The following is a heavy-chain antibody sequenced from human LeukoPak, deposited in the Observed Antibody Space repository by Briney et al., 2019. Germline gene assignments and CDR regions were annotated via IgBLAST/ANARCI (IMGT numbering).Heavy chain of an antibody. J-gene: IGHJ4*02. V-gene: IGHV3-7*01. Sequence: GGSLRLSCVASEFTFSNYWMSWIRQAPGNGLEWVAHIKQDGSDKYYADSLKGRFTISRDNSKNTLYLQINSLRAEDTAVYYCAKDYDSLDYWGQGTLVTVSS. D-gene: IGHD3-3*01. CDR3: AKDYDSLDY. CDR2: IKQDGSDK. CDR1: EFTFSNYW.